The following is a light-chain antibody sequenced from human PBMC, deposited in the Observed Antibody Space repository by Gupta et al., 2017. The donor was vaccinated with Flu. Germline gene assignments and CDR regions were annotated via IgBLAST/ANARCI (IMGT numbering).Light chain of an antibody. CDR2: SAS. J-gene: IGKJ4*01. Sequence: LSPLAASVRDRRSITSLVRQERRNDLGWYQQKAGKAPQLLIYSASTVATGVPARFSGSGSGTDLTLKISSLEPEDVGIYSCLQVHDYPLTFGEGTXVENK. V-gene: IGKV1-6*01. CDR1: QERRND. CDR3: LQVHDYPLT.